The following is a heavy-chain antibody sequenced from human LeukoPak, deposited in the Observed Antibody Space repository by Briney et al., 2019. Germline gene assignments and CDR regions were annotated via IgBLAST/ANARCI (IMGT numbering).Heavy chain of an antibody. Sequence: PSQTLSLTCTVSGGSICSGSYYWSWIRQPAGKGLEWIGRIYTSGSTNYNPSLKSRVTISVDTSKNQFSLKLSSVTAADTAVYYCARADYVDAFDIWGQGTMVTVSS. J-gene: IGHJ3*02. CDR3: ARADYVDAFDI. CDR2: IYTSGST. D-gene: IGHD4-17*01. CDR1: GGSICSGSYY. V-gene: IGHV4-61*02.